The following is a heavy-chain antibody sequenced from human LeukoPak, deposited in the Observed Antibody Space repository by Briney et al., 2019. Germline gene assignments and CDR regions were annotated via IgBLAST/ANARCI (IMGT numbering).Heavy chain of an antibody. Sequence: SETLSLTCAVYSGSFSGYYWTWSRQPPGKGLGWIGEFNHNWGAKYNPSLKSRVTISVDTSKNHLSLSLNSVTTADTAVYYCAASLWFGIYPDYWGQGSLVTVSS. J-gene: IGHJ4*02. CDR2: FNHNWGA. D-gene: IGHD3-10*01. V-gene: IGHV4-34*01. CDR3: AASLWFGIYPDY. CDR1: SGSFSGYY.